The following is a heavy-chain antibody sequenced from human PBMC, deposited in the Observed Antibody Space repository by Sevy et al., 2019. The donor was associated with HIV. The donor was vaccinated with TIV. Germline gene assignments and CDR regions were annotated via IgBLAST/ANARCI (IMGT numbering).Heavy chain of an antibody. Sequence: ATVKVSCKVSGYTLTELSMHWVRQAPGKGLEWMGGFDPEDGETIYAQKFQGRVTMTEDTSTDTAYMELSSLRSEDTAVYYCATNSPGCCSGWYLSREVWGQGTLVTVSS. CDR1: GYTLTELS. D-gene: IGHD6-19*01. CDR3: ATNSPGCCSGWYLSREV. CDR2: FDPEDGET. V-gene: IGHV1-24*01. J-gene: IGHJ4*02.